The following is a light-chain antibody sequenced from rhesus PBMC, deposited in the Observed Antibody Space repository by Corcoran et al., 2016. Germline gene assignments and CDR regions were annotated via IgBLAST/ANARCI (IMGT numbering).Light chain of an antibody. CDR1: QSLADSDGKTF. V-gene: IGKV2-82*02. CDR2: LVS. CDR3: MQPLRSPWT. Sequence: DIVMIQTPLSLPVSLGEPASISCRSSQSLADSDGKTFLFWYLQKPGQSTQLLVYLVSERASGVPDRFSGSGSGTDFTLKISRVEAEDVGVYYCMQPLRSPWTFGQGTKVEIK. J-gene: IGKJ1*01.